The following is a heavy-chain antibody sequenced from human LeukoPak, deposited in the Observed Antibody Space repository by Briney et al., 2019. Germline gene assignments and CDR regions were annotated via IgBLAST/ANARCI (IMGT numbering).Heavy chain of an antibody. CDR2: ISISGGST. CDR1: GFTFSTYA. CDR3: AKLVGLSSYFDY. D-gene: IGHD2-15*01. J-gene: IGHJ4*02. Sequence: PGGSLRLSCAASGFTFSTYAMTWVRQAPGKGLEWVSSISISGGSTYSADTVKGRFTISRDSSKKTPYLQTNSLRAEDTAVYYCAKLVGLSSYFDYWGQGTLVTVSS. V-gene: IGHV3-23*01.